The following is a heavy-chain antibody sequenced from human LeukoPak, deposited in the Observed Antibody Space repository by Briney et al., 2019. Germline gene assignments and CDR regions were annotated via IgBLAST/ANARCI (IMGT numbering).Heavy chain of an antibody. CDR1: GFTFSSYW. CDR3: AKYNRYSTIDY. V-gene: IGHV3-7*01. CDR2: IKHDGSEK. D-gene: IGHD1-14*01. Sequence: GGSLRLSCAASGFTFSSYWMSWVRQAPGKGLEWVANIKHDGSEKYYVDSVKGRFTISRDNAKNSLYLQMNSLRAEDTAVYYCAKYNRYSTIDYWGQGTLVTVSS. J-gene: IGHJ4*02.